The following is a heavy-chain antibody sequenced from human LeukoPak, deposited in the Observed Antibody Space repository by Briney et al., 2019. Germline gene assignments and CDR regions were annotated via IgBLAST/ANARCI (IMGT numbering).Heavy chain of an antibody. CDR3: ASTLGYCSGGSCSWFDP. CDR1: GYTFTSYG. CDR2: ISAYNGNT. V-gene: IGHV1-18*01. Sequence: GASVKVSCKASGYTFTSYGISWVRQAPGQGLEWIGWISAYNGNTNYAQKLQGRVTMTTDTSTSTAYMELRSLRSDDTAVYYCASTLGYCSGGSCSWFDPWGQGTLVTVSS. D-gene: IGHD2-15*01. J-gene: IGHJ5*02.